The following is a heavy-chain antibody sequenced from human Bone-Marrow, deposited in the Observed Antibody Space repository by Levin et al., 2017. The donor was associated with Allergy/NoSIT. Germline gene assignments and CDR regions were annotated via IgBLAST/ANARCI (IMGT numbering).Heavy chain of an antibody. J-gene: IGHJ5*02. D-gene: IGHD3-3*01. CDR1: GFTFDHYA. CDR2: ISWNSGSI. V-gene: IGHV3-9*01. Sequence: GGSLRLSCAASGFTFDHYAMHWVRQAPGKGLEWVSGISWNSGSIYYADSVKGRFTISRDNAKSSLYLQMNSLRTEDTALYYCAKGPAFWSGSTNWFDPWGQGTLVTVSS. CDR3: AKGPAFWSGSTNWFDP.